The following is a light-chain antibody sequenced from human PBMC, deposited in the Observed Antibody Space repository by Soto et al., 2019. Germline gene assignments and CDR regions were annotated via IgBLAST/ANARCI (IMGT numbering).Light chain of an antibody. J-gene: IGKJ1*01. CDR2: GAS. CDR3: QQYNNWPRT. CDR1: QSVSGN. Sequence: EIVMTQSPATLSVSPGERATLSCRASQSVSGNLVWYQQKPGQAPGLLIYGASTRATGIPARFSGSGSGTEFTLTISSLQSEDFAVYYCQQYNNWPRTFGQGTKVEIK. V-gene: IGKV3-15*01.